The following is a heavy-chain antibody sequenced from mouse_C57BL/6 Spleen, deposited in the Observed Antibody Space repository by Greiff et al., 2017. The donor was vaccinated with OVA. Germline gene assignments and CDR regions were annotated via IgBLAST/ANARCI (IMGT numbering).Heavy chain of an antibody. V-gene: IGHV14-1*01. D-gene: IGHD1-1*01. CDR1: GFNIKDYY. CDR3: TVPYYYGSSSFAY. CDR2: IDPEDGDT. J-gene: IGHJ3*01. Sequence: VQLQQSGAELVRPGASVKLSCTASGFNIKDYYMHWVKQRPEQGLEWIGRIDPEDGDTEYAPKFQGKATMTADTSSNTAYLQLSSLTSEDTAVYYGTVPYYYGSSSFAYWGQGTLVTVSA.